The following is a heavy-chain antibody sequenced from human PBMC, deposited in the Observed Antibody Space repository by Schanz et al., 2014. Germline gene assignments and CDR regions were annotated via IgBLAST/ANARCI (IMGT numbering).Heavy chain of an antibody. Sequence: VQLVESGGGLIQPGGSLRLSCAVSGFTVNTNYMSWVRQAPGRGLEWVAVISYHGSEKYYADSVKGRFTISRDNSKNTLYLQMNSLRAEDTAIYYCAKYRYSVFDFDYWGQGTLVTVSS. D-gene: IGHD3-16*02. J-gene: IGHJ4*02. CDR2: ISYHGSEK. CDR1: GFTVNTNY. V-gene: IGHV3-30*18. CDR3: AKYRYSVFDFDY.